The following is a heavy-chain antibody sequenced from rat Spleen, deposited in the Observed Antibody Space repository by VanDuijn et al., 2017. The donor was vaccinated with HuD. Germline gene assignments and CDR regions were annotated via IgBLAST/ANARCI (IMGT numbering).Heavy chain of an antibody. CDR3: ARSVFDY. Sequence: EVQLVESGGGLVQSGKSLKLSCGASGFTFNNHWMTWIRQGPGKGLEWIASITNTGDSTYYPDSVKGRFTISRDDAKSTLYLQMDSLRSEDTATYYCARSVFDYWGQGVMVTVSS. CDR2: ITNTGDST. CDR1: GFTFNNHW. J-gene: IGHJ2*01. V-gene: IGHV5-31*01.